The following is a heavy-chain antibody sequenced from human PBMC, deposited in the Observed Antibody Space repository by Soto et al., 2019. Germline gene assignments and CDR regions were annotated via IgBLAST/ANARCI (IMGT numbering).Heavy chain of an antibody. Sequence: QLQLQESGPGLVKPSETLSLTCTVSGGSISSSSYYWGWIRQPPGKGLEWIGSIYYSGSTYYNPSLKSRVTISVDTSKNQFSLKPSSVTAADTAVYYCATHEFGDYSNWFDPWGQGTLVTVSS. CDR2: IYYSGST. D-gene: IGHD3-10*01. V-gene: IGHV4-39*01. J-gene: IGHJ5*02. CDR3: ATHEFGDYSNWFDP. CDR1: GGSISSSSYY.